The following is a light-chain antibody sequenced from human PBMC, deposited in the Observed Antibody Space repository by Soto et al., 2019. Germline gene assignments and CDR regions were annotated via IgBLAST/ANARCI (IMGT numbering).Light chain of an antibody. Sequence: QSVLTQPRSVSGSPGQSVTISCTGTSSDVGSFDLVSWYQQHPGKAPKLIIFEGSKRPSGVSDRFSGSKSDNRASLTISGLQAEDEADYYCSSYAGSLTWVFGGGTKLTVL. V-gene: IGLV2-23*01. CDR2: EGS. CDR3: SSYAGSLTWV. CDR1: SSDVGSFDL. J-gene: IGLJ3*02.